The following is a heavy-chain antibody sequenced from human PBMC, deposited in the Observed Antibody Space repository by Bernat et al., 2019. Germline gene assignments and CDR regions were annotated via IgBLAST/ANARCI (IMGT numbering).Heavy chain of an antibody. V-gene: IGHV1-69*06. CDR2: IIPIFGTA. J-gene: IGHJ4*02. CDR3: ARGEDYGATSVYFDY. D-gene: IGHD4-17*01. Sequence: QVQLVQSGAEVKKPGSSVKVSCKASGGTFSSYAISWVRQAPGQGLEWMGGIIPIFGTANYAQKFQGRVTITADKSTSTAYMELSSLRSEDTAGYYWARGEDYGATSVYFDYWGQGTLVTVSS. CDR1: GGTFSSYA.